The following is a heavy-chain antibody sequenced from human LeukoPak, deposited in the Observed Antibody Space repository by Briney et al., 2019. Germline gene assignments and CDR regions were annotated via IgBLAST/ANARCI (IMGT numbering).Heavy chain of an antibody. V-gene: IGHV4-61*02. D-gene: IGHD3-10*01. CDR1: GGSISSGSYY. CDR2: IYTSGST. J-gene: IGHJ6*03. CDR3: AREWGITMVRGVIITPYYYYMDV. Sequence: PSQTLSVTCTVSGGSISSGSYYWSWIRQPAGKGLEWIGRIYTSGSTNYNPSLKSRVTMSVDTSKNQFSLKLSSVTAADTAVYYCAREWGITMVRGVIITPYYYYMDVWGKGTTVTVSS.